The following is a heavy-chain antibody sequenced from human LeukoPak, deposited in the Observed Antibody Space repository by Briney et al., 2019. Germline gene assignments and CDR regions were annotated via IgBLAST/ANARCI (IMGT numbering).Heavy chain of an antibody. Sequence: SETLSLTCTVSGGSISSYYWSWIRQPPGKGLEWIGYIYYSGSTNYNPSLKSRVTISVDTSKNQFSLKLSSVTAADTAVYYCARTPKYCSGGSCYSHYYYGMDVWGQGTTVTVSS. CDR3: ARTPKYCSGGSCYSHYYYGMDV. CDR1: GGSISSYY. CDR2: IYYSGST. D-gene: IGHD2-15*01. V-gene: IGHV4-59*01. J-gene: IGHJ6*02.